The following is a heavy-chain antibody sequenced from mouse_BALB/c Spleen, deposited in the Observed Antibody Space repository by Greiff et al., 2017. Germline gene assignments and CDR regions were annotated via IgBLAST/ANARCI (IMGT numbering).Heavy chain of an antibody. CDR3: TRDYRYDGYYFDY. D-gene: IGHD2-14*01. V-gene: IGHV1-69*02. CDR1: GYTFTSYW. J-gene: IGHJ2*01. Sequence: VKLQQPGAELVRPGASVKLSCKASGYTFTSYWINWVKQRPGQGLEWIGNIYPSDSYTNYNQKFKDKATLTVDKSSSTAYMQLSSPTSEDSAVYYCTRDYRYDGYYFDYWGQGTTLTVSS. CDR2: IYPSDSYT.